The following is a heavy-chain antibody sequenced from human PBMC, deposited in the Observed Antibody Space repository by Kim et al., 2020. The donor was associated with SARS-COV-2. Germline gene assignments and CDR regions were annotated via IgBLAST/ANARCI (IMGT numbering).Heavy chain of an antibody. CDR2: IYSGGST. CDR3: ASFGGYGDCDHWFDP. J-gene: IGHJ5*02. D-gene: IGHD4-17*01. Sequence: GGSLRLSCAASGFTVSSNYMSWVRQAPGKGLEWVSVIYSGGSTYYADSAKGRFTISRDNSKNTPYLQMNSRIAEDTAVYYCASFGGYGDCDHWFDPWGQG. V-gene: IGHV3-53*01. CDR1: GFTVSSNY.